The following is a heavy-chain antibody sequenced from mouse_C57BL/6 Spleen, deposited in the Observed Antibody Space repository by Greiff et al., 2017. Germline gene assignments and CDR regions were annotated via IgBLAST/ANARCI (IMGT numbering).Heavy chain of an antibody. D-gene: IGHD1-1*01. Sequence: VKLQESGAELVRPGTSVKVSCKASGYAFTNYLIEWVKQRPGQGLEWIGVINPGSGGTNYNEKFKGKATLTADKSSSTAYMQLSSLTSEDSAVYFCARRMHYYGSLYYAMDYWGQGTSVTVSS. V-gene: IGHV1-54*01. CDR1: GYAFTNYL. CDR3: ARRMHYYGSLYYAMDY. CDR2: INPGSGGT. J-gene: IGHJ4*01.